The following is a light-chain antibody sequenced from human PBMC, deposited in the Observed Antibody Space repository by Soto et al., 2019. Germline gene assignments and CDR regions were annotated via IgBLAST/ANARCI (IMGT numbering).Light chain of an antibody. CDR2: KND. V-gene: IGLV1-47*01. J-gene: IGLJ2*01. CDR1: SSNIGANY. CDR3: AAWDVNLSGV. Sequence: QSVLTQPPSASGTPGQKVTISCSGSSSNIGANYVYWYQQFPGMAPKLLLYKNDQRPSGVPDRFSGSRSGTSASLTISGLRPEDEANYYFAAWDVNLSGVFGGGTKVTVL.